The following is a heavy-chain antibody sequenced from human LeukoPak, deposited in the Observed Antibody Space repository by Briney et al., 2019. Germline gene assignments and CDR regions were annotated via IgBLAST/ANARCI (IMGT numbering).Heavy chain of an antibody. V-gene: IGHV1-46*01. Sequence: ASVKVSCKASGYPFTGYYMHWVRQAPGQGLEWMGIINPSGGSTSYAQKFQGRVTMTRDTSTSTVYMELSSLRSEDTAVYYCAREGATGIAAADYWGQGTLVTVSS. CDR3: AREGATGIAAADY. D-gene: IGHD6-13*01. J-gene: IGHJ4*02. CDR1: GYPFTGYY. CDR2: INPSGGST.